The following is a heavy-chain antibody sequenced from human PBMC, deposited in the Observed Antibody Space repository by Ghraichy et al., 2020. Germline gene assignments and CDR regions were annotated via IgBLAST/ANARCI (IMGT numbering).Heavy chain of an antibody. J-gene: IGHJ4*02. CDR1: GFIFSDFY. CDR2: ISGSGNNI. CDR3: ARDLGVAARGFYDY. Sequence: GGSLRLSCAASGFIFSDFYMSWIRQAPGKGPEWVSSISGSGNNIYYADSVKGRFTVFRDNARYSLYLQMNSLRAEDTAVYYCARDLGVAARGFYDYWGQGSQVPGSS. V-gene: IGHV3-11*01. D-gene: IGHD6-6*01.